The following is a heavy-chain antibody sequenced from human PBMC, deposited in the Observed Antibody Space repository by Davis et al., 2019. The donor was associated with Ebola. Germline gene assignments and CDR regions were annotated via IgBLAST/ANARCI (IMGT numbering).Heavy chain of an antibody. Sequence: ASVKVSCKASGYTFTSYDINWVRQATGQGLEWMGWMNPNSGNTGYAQKFQGRVTMTRNTSISTAYMELSSLRSEDTAVYYCARVRYCGGDCSRHYYYGMDVWGKGTTVTVSS. V-gene: IGHV1-8*01. CDR2: MNPNSGNT. CDR3: ARVRYCGGDCSRHYYYGMDV. D-gene: IGHD2-21*02. CDR1: GYTFTSYD. J-gene: IGHJ6*04.